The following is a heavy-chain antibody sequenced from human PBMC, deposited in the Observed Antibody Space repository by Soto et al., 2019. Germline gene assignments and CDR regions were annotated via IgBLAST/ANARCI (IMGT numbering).Heavy chain of an antibody. CDR1: GDSVSSNSAA. V-gene: IGHV6-1*01. CDR3: ARVVTMVGYYGMDV. Sequence: SQTLSLTCAISGDSVSSNSAAWNWIRQSPSRDLEWLGRTYNRSKWYNDYAVSVKSRITINPDTSKNQYSLQLNSVTPEDSAVYFCARVVTMVGYYGMDVWGQGTTVTVSS. D-gene: IGHD3-10*01. J-gene: IGHJ6*02. CDR2: TYNRSKWYN.